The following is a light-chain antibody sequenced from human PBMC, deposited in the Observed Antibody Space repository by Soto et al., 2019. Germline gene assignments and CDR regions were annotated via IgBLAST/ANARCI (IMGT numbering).Light chain of an antibody. CDR3: GTWDSSLSLYV. CDR2: ENN. V-gene: IGLV1-51*02. CDR1: SFNIGNNY. Sequence: QSVLTQPPSVSAAPGQRVTISCSGSSFNIGNNYVSWYQQLPGTAPKLLIYENNKRPSGIPDRFSGSKSGTSATLGITGLQTGDEADYYCGTWDSSLSLYVFGTGTKVTVL. J-gene: IGLJ1*01.